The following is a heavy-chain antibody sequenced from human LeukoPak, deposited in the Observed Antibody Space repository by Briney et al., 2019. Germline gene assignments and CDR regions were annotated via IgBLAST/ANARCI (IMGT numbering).Heavy chain of an antibody. CDR1: GFIFSNYW. D-gene: IGHD5-12*01. Sequence: PGGSLRLSCAASGFIFSNYWMTCVRQAPGKGLEWVAHIRQDGSERHYVDSVKDRFTISRDNAKNSLDLQMDSLRAEDTAVYYCARDWGSTGYDLYDSWGQGTLVTVSS. V-gene: IGHV3-7*01. J-gene: IGHJ4*02. CDR2: IRQDGSER. CDR3: ARDWGSTGYDLYDS.